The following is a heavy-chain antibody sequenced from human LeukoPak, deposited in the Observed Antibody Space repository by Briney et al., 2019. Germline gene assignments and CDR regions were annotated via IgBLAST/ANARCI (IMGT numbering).Heavy chain of an antibody. J-gene: IGHJ4*02. CDR3: AKVGGFYDKIDY. Sequence: GGSLRLSCAASGFTFSDYNMRWIRQAPGKGLEWVSSISRSGSTKYYADSVKGRFTISRDNSKNTLYPQMSGLRVEDTAVYYCAKVGGFYDKIDYWGQGTLVTVSS. CDR1: GFTFSDYN. D-gene: IGHD3-9*01. V-gene: IGHV3-11*01. CDR2: ISRSGSTK.